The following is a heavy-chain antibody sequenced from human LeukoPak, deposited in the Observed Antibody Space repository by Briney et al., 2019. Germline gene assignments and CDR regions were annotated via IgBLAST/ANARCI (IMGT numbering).Heavy chain of an antibody. CDR3: ARAVDGSGCRPANPDY. CDR2: ISSSSSYI. Sequence: GGSLRLSCAASGFTFSSYSMNWVRQAPGKGLEWVSSISSSSSYIYYADSVKGRFTISRDNAKNSLYLQMNSLRAEDTAVYYCARAVDGSGCRPANPDYWGQGTLVTVSS. J-gene: IGHJ4*02. D-gene: IGHD3-10*01. V-gene: IGHV3-21*01. CDR1: GFTFSSYS.